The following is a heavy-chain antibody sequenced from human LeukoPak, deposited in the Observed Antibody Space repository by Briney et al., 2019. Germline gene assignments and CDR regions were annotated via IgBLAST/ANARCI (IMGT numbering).Heavy chain of an antibody. D-gene: IGHD3-16*02. CDR3: ARDLVRDYVWGSYRGFDY. V-gene: IGHV1-2*02. J-gene: IGHJ4*02. CDR2: INPNSGGT. Sequence: ASVTVSCTASGYTFTGYYMHWVRQAPGQGLEWMGWINPNSGGTNYAQKFQGRVTMTRDTSTSTVYMELSSLRSEDTAVYYCARDLVRDYVWGSYRGFDYWGQGTLVTVSS. CDR1: GYTFTGYY.